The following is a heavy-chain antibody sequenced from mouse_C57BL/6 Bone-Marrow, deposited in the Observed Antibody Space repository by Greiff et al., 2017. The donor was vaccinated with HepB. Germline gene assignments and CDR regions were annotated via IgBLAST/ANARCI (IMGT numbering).Heavy chain of an antibody. CDR3: VRHTDYLSSFAY. CDR2: IRSKSNNYAT. CDR1: GFSFNTYA. D-gene: IGHD5-5*01. Sequence: EVKLVESGGGLVQPKGSLKLSCAASGFSFNTYAMNWVRQAPGKGLEWVARIRSKSNNYATYYADSVKDRFTISRDDSESMLYLQMNNLKTEDTAMYYCVRHTDYLSSFAYWGQGTLVTVSA. J-gene: IGHJ3*01. V-gene: IGHV10-1*01.